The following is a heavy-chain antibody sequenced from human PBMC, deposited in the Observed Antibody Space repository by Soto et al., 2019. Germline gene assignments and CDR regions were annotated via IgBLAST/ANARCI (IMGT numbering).Heavy chain of an antibody. CDR3: ARDPWNDDPSYFDY. Sequence: GGSLRLSCAASGLTFSSYSMNWVRQAPGKGLEWVSSISSSSSYIYYADSVKGRFTISRDNAKNSLYLQMNSLRAEDTAVYYCARDPWNDDPSYFDYWGQGTLVTVSS. CDR2: ISSSSSYI. J-gene: IGHJ4*02. V-gene: IGHV3-21*01. CDR1: GLTFSSYS. D-gene: IGHD1-1*01.